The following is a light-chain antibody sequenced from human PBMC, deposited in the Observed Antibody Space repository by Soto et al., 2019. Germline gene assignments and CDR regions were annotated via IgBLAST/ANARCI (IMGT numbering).Light chain of an antibody. CDR2: GAS. Sequence: EIEMTQSPATLSLAPGERVTLSCRASESVSTNLAWYQQKAGQAPRLLIYGASTRATGIPARFSGSGSGTEFTLTISSLQSEDFAVYSCQQYNNWPRTFGQGTKVDIK. J-gene: IGKJ1*01. CDR1: ESVSTN. V-gene: IGKV3-15*01. CDR3: QQYNNWPRT.